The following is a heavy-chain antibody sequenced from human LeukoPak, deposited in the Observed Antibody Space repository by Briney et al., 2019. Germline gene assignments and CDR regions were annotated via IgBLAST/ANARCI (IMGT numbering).Heavy chain of an antibody. CDR2: IYYSGST. J-gene: IGHJ4*02. CDR3: ARSDVFWSGYPSYFDY. Sequence: SETLSLTCTVSGGSISSSSYYWGWIRQPPGKGLEWIGSIYYSGSTYYNPSLKSRVTISVDTSKNQFSLKLSSVTAADTAVYYCARSDVFWSGYPSYFDYWSQGTLVTVSS. V-gene: IGHV4-39*01. CDR1: GGSISSSSYY. D-gene: IGHD3-3*01.